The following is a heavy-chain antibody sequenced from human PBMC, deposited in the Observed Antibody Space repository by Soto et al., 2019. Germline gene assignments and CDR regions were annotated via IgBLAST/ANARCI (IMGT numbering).Heavy chain of an antibody. D-gene: IGHD3-22*01. Sequence: EVQLVESGGGLVQPGESLRLSCAASGFTFSDYWMTWVRQAPGKGLEWVANIKKDESKKSYLDSVRGRFTISRDNARNALYLQTDSLRAEDTALYYCARDVSPVIGPYYLDAFDLWCQGTMVTVSS. CDR1: GFTFSDYW. V-gene: IGHV3-7*05. CDR3: ARDVSPVIGPYYLDAFDL. CDR2: IKKDESKK. J-gene: IGHJ3*01.